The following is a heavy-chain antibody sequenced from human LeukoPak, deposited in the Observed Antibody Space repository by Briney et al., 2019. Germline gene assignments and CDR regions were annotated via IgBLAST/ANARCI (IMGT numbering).Heavy chain of an antibody. V-gene: IGHV4-59*01. CDR1: GVSISSYY. J-gene: IGHJ3*02. CDR2: IYYSGTI. CDR3: AGGAPWLSSSAWAFDI. D-gene: IGHD3-9*01. Sequence: SETLSLTCNLSGVSISSYYWSWIRQPPGKGLEWIGFIYYSGTINYNPSLKSRVTISVDTSKNQFSLKLSSVTAAYTAVYYCAGGAPWLSSSAWAFDIWGQGTMVTVSS.